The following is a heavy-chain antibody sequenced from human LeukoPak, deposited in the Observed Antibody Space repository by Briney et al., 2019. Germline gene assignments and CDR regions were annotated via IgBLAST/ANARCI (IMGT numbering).Heavy chain of an antibody. V-gene: IGHV4-39*01. CDR2: IYYSGST. CDR1: GGSVTSTNW. J-gene: IGHJ4*02. D-gene: IGHD3-10*01. Sequence: SETLSLTCDVSGGSVTSTNWWTWVRQPPGKGLEWIGSIYYSGSTYYNPSLKSRVTMSVDTSKNQFALKVSSVTAADTAVYYCARHQFYGSGTYYFDYWGQGTLVTVSS. CDR3: ARHQFYGSGTYYFDY.